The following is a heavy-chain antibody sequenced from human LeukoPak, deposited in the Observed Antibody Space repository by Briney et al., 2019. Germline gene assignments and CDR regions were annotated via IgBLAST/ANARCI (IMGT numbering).Heavy chain of an antibody. CDR3: ARENLVSYYDILTGPLDY. CDR1: GGSISSYY. CDR2: IYYSGST. D-gene: IGHD3-9*01. J-gene: IGHJ4*02. V-gene: IGHV4-59*01. Sequence: SQTLSLTCTVSGGSISSYYWSWIRQPPGKGLEWIGYIYYSGSTNYNPSLKSRVTISVDTSKNQFSLKLSSVTAADTAVYYCARENLVSYYDILTGPLDYWGQGTLVTVSS.